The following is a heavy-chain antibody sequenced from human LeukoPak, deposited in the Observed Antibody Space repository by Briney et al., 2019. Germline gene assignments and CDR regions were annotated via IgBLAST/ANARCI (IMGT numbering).Heavy chain of an antibody. CDR2: IWYEGSNK. CDR3: AEEVVGVPPVRYYFDY. V-gene: IGHV3-33*06. J-gene: IGHJ4*02. Sequence: GGSLRLSCAASGFTFSSYGMHWVRQAPGKGREWVAVIWYEGSNKYCADSVKGRFTLSRDNSKNTLDLQRNSLRAEETAVYYCAEEVVGVPPVRYYFDYWGQGTLVTVSS. D-gene: IGHD2-15*01. CDR1: GFTFSSYG.